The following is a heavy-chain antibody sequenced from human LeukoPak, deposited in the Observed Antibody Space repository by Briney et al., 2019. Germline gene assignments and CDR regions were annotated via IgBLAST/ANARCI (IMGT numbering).Heavy chain of an antibody. CDR2: IYHSGST. CDR3: ARQFRAEVRGVIGS. V-gene: IGHV4-4*02. D-gene: IGHD3-10*01. J-gene: IGHJ4*02. CDR1: GGSISSSNW. Sequence: SETLSLTCAVSGGSISSSNWWSWVRQPPGKGLEWIGEIYHSGSTNYNPSLKSRVTISVDTSKNQFSLKLTSVTVADTAVYYCARQFRAEVRGVIGSWGQGTLVTVSS.